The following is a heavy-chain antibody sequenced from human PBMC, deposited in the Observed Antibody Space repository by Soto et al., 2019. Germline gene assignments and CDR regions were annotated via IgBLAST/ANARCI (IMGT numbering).Heavy chain of an antibody. CDR2: INHSGST. Sequence: SETLSLTCAVYGGSFSGYYWSWIRQPPGKGLEWIGEINHSGSTNYNPSLKSRVTISVDTSKNQFSLKLSSVTAADTAVYYCARGHRYNDYSNYRGVDYWGQGTLVTVSS. CDR3: ARGHRYNDYSNYRGVDY. V-gene: IGHV4-34*01. J-gene: IGHJ4*02. D-gene: IGHD4-4*01. CDR1: GGSFSGYY.